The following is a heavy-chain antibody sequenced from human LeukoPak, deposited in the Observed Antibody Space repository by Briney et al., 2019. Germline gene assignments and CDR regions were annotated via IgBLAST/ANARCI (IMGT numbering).Heavy chain of an antibody. CDR3: ATWIQLTDAFHI. J-gene: IGHJ3*02. Sequence: ASVKVSCKVSGHTLTELSLHWVRQTPGKGLEWRGGFDPEDGETIYAQKFQGRVTMTEDTYTDTAYMELSSLRSEDTAVYYCATWIQLTDAFHIWGQGTMVTVSS. V-gene: IGHV1-24*01. CDR1: GHTLTELS. D-gene: IGHD5-18*01. CDR2: FDPEDGET.